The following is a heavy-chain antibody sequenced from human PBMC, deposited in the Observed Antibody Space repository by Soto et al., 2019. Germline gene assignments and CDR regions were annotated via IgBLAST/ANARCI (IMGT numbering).Heavy chain of an antibody. V-gene: IGHV4-30-4*01. CDR3: AREPKQNYDSSPWNGCCDS. CDR1: GDSISSPHYY. CDR2: IYYTGNS. J-gene: IGHJ4*02. Sequence: KPSETLSLTCTVSGDSISSPHYYWTWIRQPPGKGLEWVGYIYYTGNSFYNPALKSRVAMSVDPSTNQFSLKLASVTDADTAVYFCAREPKQNYDSSPWNGCCDSWGPGTLVTVSS. D-gene: IGHD3-22*01.